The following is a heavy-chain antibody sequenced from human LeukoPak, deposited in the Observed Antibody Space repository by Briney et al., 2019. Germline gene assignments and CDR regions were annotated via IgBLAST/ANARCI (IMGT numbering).Heavy chain of an antibody. Sequence: PGGSLRLSCAASGFTFSGCWMHWVRQVPGKGLVWVSRINTDGTTTSYANSVKGRFTISRDNAKNTLYLQMNSLRAEDTAVYYCARDFLHGGVWGQGTLVTVSS. V-gene: IGHV3-74*01. CDR2: INTDGTTT. D-gene: IGHD3-10*01. CDR1: GFTFSGCW. J-gene: IGHJ4*02. CDR3: ARDFLHGGV.